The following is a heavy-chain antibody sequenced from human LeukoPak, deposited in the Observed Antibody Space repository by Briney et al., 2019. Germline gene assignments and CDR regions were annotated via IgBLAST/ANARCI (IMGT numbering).Heavy chain of an antibody. Sequence: GGSLRLSCAASGFTFSSYAMSWVRQAPGKGLEWVSAISGSGGSTYYADSVKGRFTISRDNSKNTLYLQMNSLRAEDTAVYYCAKPRSAYYYDSSGYYPFDYWGQGTLVTVSS. J-gene: IGHJ4*02. CDR1: GFTFSSYA. V-gene: IGHV3-23*01. CDR2: ISGSGGST. CDR3: AKPRSAYYYDSSGYYPFDY. D-gene: IGHD3-22*01.